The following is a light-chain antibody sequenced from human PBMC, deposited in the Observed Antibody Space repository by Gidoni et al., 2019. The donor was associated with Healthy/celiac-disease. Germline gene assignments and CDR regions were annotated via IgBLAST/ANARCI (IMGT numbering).Light chain of an antibody. Sequence: DIQMTPSPSSLSASVGDRVTITCHASQDISNYLNWYQQKPGKAPKLLIYDASNLETGVPSRFSGSGSGTDFTFTISSLQPEDIATYYCQQYDNLPLTFXGXTKVEIK. J-gene: IGKJ4*01. CDR1: QDISNY. CDR2: DAS. CDR3: QQYDNLPLT. V-gene: IGKV1-33*01.